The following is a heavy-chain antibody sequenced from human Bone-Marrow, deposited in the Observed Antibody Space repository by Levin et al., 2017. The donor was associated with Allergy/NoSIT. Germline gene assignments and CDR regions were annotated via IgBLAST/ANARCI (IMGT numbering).Heavy chain of an antibody. D-gene: IGHD5-12*01. CDR3: ARDERGYSGYEWVVVAATRPFDAFDS. Sequence: TLSLTCTFSGFSLSTSGMRVSWIRQPPGKALEWLARIDWDDDKFYSTSLKTRLTISKDTSKNQVVLTMTNMDPVDTATYYCARDERGYSGYEWVVVAATRPFDAFDSWGQGTMVTVSS. J-gene: IGHJ3*02. CDR1: GFSLSTSGMR. CDR2: IDWDDDK. V-gene: IGHV2-70*04.